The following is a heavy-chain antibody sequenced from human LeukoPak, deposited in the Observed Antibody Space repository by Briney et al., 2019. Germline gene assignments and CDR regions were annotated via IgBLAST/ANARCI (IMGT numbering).Heavy chain of an antibody. V-gene: IGHV3-21*01. CDR1: GFTFSNYW. D-gene: IGHD6-6*01. J-gene: IGHJ4*02. CDR2: ISSSSSYI. Sequence: GGSLRLSCAASGFTFSNYWMSWVRQAPGKGLEWVSFISSSSSYIYYADSVKGRFTISRDNARNSLYLQMNSLRADDTAVYYCARGEWSSSPFDYWGQGTLVTVSS. CDR3: ARGEWSSSPFDY.